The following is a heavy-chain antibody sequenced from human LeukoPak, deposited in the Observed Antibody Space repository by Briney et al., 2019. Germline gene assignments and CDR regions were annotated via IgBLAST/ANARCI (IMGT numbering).Heavy chain of an antibody. D-gene: IGHD3-10*01. CDR3: ARDVRYYGSGSYDDY. Sequence: SVKVSCKASGCTFISYAISWVRQAPGQGLEGMGGIIPIFGTANYAQKFQGRVTITTDESKSTAYMELSSLRSEDTAVYYCARDVRYYGSGSYDDYWGQGTLVTVSS. CDR1: GCTFISYA. V-gene: IGHV1-69*05. J-gene: IGHJ4*02. CDR2: IIPIFGTA.